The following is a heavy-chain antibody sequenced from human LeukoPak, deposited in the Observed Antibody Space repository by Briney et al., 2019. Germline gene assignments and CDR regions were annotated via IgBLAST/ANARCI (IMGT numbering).Heavy chain of an antibody. D-gene: IGHD2-15*01. V-gene: IGHV3-48*04. J-gene: IGHJ6*03. CDR2: ISSSGSTI. CDR3: ARAGYCSGGSCYYYYYMDV. CDR1: GFTFSSYS. Sequence: GGSLRLSCAASGFTFSSYSMNWVRQAPGKGLEWVSYISSSGSTIYYADSVKGRFTISRDNAKNSLYLQMNSLRAEDTAVYYCARAGYCSGGSCYYYYYMDVWGKGTTVTISS.